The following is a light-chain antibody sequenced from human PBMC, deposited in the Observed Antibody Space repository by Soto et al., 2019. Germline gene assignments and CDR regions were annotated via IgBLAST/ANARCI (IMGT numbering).Light chain of an antibody. CDR3: SSYTSSSTYV. J-gene: IGLJ1*01. V-gene: IGLV2-14*01. CDR1: GSDVGGYDY. Sequence: QSALTQPASVSGSPGQSITISCTGTGSDVGGYDYVSWYQRHPGKAPKVMIYEVTNRPSGVSNRFSGSKSGNTASLTISGLLAEEEADYYCSSYTSSSTYVFGTGTKVTVL. CDR2: EVT.